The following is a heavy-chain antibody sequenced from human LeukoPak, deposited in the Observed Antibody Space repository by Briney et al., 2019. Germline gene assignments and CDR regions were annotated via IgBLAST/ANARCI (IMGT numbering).Heavy chain of an antibody. D-gene: IGHD2-21*01. J-gene: IGHJ4*02. V-gene: IGHV4-59*08. Sequence: PSETLSLTCTVSGVSSSSSYWSWIRQPPGKGLERIGYIFYTGDSNHNPSFKSRVSISLDTSKDQISLKLYSVTAADTAVYYCARHRFASPLDSWGQGTLVTVSS. CDR1: GVSSSSSY. CDR2: IFYTGDS. CDR3: ARHRFASPLDS.